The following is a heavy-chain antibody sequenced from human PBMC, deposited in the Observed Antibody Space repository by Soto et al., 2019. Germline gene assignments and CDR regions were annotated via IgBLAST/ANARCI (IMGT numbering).Heavy chain of an antibody. CDR1: GFTFSSYA. Sequence: EVQLLESGGGLAQPGGSLRLSCVASGFTFSSYAMNWVRQAPGRGLEWVSAISGSGGSTYYAASVKGRFTISRDSSKNTLYLQMDGLRAEDTAVYFCAKDSGPGIPPIDCWGQGTLVTVSS. V-gene: IGHV3-23*01. D-gene: IGHD6-13*01. J-gene: IGHJ4*02. CDR3: AKDSGPGIPPIDC. CDR2: ISGSGGST.